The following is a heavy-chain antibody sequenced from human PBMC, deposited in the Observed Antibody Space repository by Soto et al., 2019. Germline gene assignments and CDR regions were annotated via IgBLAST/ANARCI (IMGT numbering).Heavy chain of an antibody. CDR2: IYISGST. CDR3: ARDSGDYQGFDY. J-gene: IGHJ4*02. V-gene: IGHV4-4*07. D-gene: IGHD4-17*01. Sequence: QVQLQESGPGLVKPSETLSLTCTVSGGSIRTYYWSWIRQSAGKGLEWIGRIYISGSTNYNPSLRSRVTVSLDTSKSPFPLRLTSVTAADPAVYYCARDSGDYQGFDYWGQGTLVTVSS. CDR1: GGSIRTYY.